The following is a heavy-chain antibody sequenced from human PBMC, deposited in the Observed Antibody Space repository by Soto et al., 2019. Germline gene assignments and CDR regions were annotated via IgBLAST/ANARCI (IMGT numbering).Heavy chain of an antibody. CDR2: IYFSGTT. D-gene: IGHD3-22*01. V-gene: IGHV4-31*03. J-gene: IGHJ5*02. CDR3: ARRDRSGFSYWLDT. CDR1: GGSISSDYYY. Sequence: SETLSLTCTVSGGSISSDYYYWSWIPQHPGKGLEWIGTIYFSGTTYYNPSLKSRVTISVDTSKNQFSLNLSSVTAADTAVYYCARRDRSGFSYWLDTWGQGTLVTVS.